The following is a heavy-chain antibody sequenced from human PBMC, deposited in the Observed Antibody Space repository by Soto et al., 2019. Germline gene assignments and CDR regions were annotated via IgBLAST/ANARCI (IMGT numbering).Heavy chain of an antibody. D-gene: IGHD6-25*01. Sequence: GGSLSLSCAASGFTFSNFAMSWVRQAPGKGLEWVSAISGSGVSTYHADSVRGRFTISRDNSKNTLFLQMDSLRAEDTAVYYCAKGSASGSPYYFDCWGQGALVTVSS. V-gene: IGHV3-23*01. J-gene: IGHJ4*02. CDR1: GFTFSNFA. CDR3: AKGSASGSPYYFDC. CDR2: ISGSGVST.